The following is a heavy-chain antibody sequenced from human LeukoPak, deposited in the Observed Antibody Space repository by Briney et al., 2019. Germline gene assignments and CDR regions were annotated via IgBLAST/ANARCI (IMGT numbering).Heavy chain of an antibody. CDR2: IYYSGST. CDR3: ARAGGHSSSWYLG. V-gene: IGHV4-59*01. CDR1: GGSISSYY. Sequence: SETLSLTCTVSGGSISSYYWSWIRQPPGKGLEWIGYIYYSGSTNCNPSLKSRVTISVDTSKNQFSLKLSSVTAADTAVYYCARAGGHSSSWYLGWGQGTLVTVSS. J-gene: IGHJ4*02. D-gene: IGHD6-13*01.